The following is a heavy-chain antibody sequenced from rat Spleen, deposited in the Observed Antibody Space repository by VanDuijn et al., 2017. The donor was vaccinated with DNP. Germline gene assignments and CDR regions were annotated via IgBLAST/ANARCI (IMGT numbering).Heavy chain of an antibody. CDR3: ARYSLIKRMWDY. V-gene: IGHV4-2*01. CDR1: GFNFNDYW. CDR2: INKDSSTI. J-gene: IGHJ2*01. D-gene: IGHD1-2*01. Sequence: EVKLVESGGGLVQPGRSLKLSCAASGFNFNDYWMGWVRQAPGKGLEWIGEINKDSSTIKYTPSLKDKFTISRDNAKSTLYLQMNSLRSEDMATYYCARYSLIKRMWDYWGQGVMVSVSS.